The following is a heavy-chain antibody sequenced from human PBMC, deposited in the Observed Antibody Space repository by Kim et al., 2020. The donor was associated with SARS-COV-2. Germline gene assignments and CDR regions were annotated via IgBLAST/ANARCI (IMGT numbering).Heavy chain of an antibody. CDR1: GYSISSGYY. CDR2: IYHSGST. CDR3: AGGVTGDYPRRWSYAFDI. Sequence: SETLSLTCTVSGYSISSGYYWGWIRQPPGKGLEWIGSIYHSGSTYYNPSLKSRVTISVDTSKNQFSLKLSSVTAADTAVYYCAGGVTGDYPRRWSYAFDIWGQGTMVTVSS. V-gene: IGHV4-38-2*02. D-gene: IGHD7-27*01. J-gene: IGHJ3*02.